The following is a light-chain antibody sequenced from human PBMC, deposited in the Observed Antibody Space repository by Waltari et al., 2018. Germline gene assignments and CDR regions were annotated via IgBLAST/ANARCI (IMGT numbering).Light chain of an antibody. CDR2: GDR. CDR1: NIGGNT. CDR3: QVWEGSCDHYV. J-gene: IGLJ1*01. Sequence: SYVLTQPASVSVAPGKTARITCEGHNIGGNTVHRYQLRPGQAPVLVVHGDRAPPSRIPERFSGSNSGNTATPTISGVEVGDEGDYYWQVWEGSCDHYVFGTGTAVSV. V-gene: IGLV3-21*03.